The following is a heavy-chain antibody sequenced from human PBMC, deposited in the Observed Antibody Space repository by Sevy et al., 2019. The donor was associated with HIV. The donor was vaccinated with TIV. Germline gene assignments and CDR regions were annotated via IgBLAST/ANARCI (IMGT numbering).Heavy chain of an antibody. CDR3: AREGCTKPHDY. CDR1: GFTFSKYS. J-gene: IGHJ4*02. V-gene: IGHV3-23*01. D-gene: IGHD2-8*01. Sequence: GGSLRLSCAASGFTFSKYSMSWVHQPPGKGLEWVSTLSFGCGEINYAHSVKGRFTISRDNSKSSVYLQMNNLRPEDTAVYYCAREGCTKPHDYWGQGTLVTVSS. CDR2: LSFGCGEI.